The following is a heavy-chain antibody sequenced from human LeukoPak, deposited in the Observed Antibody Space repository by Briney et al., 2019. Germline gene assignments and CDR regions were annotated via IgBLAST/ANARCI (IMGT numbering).Heavy chain of an antibody. CDR3: ARRPSYDFWSGYYGVDGLDI. V-gene: IGHV5-51*01. CDR1: GYSFVSHW. D-gene: IGHD3-3*01. J-gene: IGHJ3*02. Sequence: GESLKISCKASGYSFVSHWIVWVRQMPGKGLEWLGIIFPGDSDTRYSPSFQGQVTISADKSINTAYLQWNSLRTSDTAMYYCARRPSYDFWSGYYGVDGLDIWGQGTMVTVSS. CDR2: IFPGDSDT.